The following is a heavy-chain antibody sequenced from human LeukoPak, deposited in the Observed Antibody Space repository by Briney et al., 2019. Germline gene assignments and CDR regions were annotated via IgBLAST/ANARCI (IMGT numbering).Heavy chain of an antibody. D-gene: IGHD6-6*01. CDR1: GFTFSSYA. J-gene: IGHJ4*02. Sequence: GGSLRLSCAASGFTFSSYAMHWVRQAPGKGLEYVSAISSNGGSTYYANSVKGRFTISRDNSKNTLYLQMGSLRAEDMAVYYCARGGKQLDTGGYYFDYWGQGTLVTVFS. CDR2: ISSNGGST. CDR3: ARGGKQLDTGGYYFDY. V-gene: IGHV3-64*01.